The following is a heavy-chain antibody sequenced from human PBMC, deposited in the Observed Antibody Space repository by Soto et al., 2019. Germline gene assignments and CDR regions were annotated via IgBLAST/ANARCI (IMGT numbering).Heavy chain of an antibody. CDR1: GGTFSSYT. V-gene: IGHV1-69*08. D-gene: IGHD2-15*01. CDR3: ARDRVVVAADDAFDI. J-gene: IGHJ3*02. Sequence: QVQLGQSGAEVKKPGSSVKVSCKASGGTFSSYTISWVRQAPGQGLEWMGRIIPILGIANYAQKFQGRVTITADKSTSTAYMELSSLRSEDTAVYYCARDRVVVAADDAFDIWGQGTMVTVSS. CDR2: IIPILGIA.